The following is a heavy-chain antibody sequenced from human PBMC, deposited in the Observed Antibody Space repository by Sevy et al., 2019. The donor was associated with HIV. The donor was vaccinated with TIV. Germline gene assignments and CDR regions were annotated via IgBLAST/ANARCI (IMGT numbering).Heavy chain of an antibody. V-gene: IGHV4-59*11. CDR3: ARALRPYSFDTSTYFDY. CDR1: GASISSHY. CDR2: IYYSGST. D-gene: IGHD3-22*01. J-gene: IGHJ4*02. Sequence: SETLSLTCTVSGASISSHYWSWIRQPPGKGLEWIGYIYYSGSTNYNPSLKSRVTMSVDTSKNQFSLKLRSVTAADTAMNYCARALRPYSFDTSTYFDYWGQGTLVTVSS.